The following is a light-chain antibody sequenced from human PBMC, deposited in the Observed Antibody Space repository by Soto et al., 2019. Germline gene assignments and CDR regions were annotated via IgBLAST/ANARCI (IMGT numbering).Light chain of an antibody. CDR1: QSVSSSY. CDR3: QQYGSSSFT. J-gene: IGKJ3*01. Sequence: EIVLTQSPGTLSLSPGERATLSCRASQSVSSSYLAWYQQKPGQAPRLLIYGASSRATGIPDRFSGSGSGTDFTLTISRLEPEDFAVYYCQQYGSSSFTFRPGTKVD. V-gene: IGKV3-20*01. CDR2: GAS.